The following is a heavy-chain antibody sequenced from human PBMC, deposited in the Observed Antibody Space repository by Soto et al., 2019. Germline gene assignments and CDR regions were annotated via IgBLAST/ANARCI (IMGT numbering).Heavy chain of an antibody. CDR3: AKGARQLGPYYYGMDV. D-gene: IGHD6-6*01. Sequence: GGSLRLSCAASGFTFSSYAMSWVRQAPGKGLEWVSAISGSGGSTYYADSVKGRFTISRDNSKNTLYLQMNSLRAEDTAVYYCAKGARQLGPYYYGMDVWGQGTTVTVSS. V-gene: IGHV3-23*01. CDR1: GFTFSSYA. J-gene: IGHJ6*02. CDR2: ISGSGGST.